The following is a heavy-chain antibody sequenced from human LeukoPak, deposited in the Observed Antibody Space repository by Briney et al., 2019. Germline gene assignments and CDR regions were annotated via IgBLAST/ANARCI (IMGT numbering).Heavy chain of an antibody. J-gene: IGHJ5*02. CDR3: ARQVVPAAIRVWYGWSDP. Sequence: PSETLSLTCTVSGGSISSYYWSWIRQPPGKGLEWIGYIYYSGSTNYNPSLKSRVTISVDTSKNQFSLKLNSVTAADTAVYYCARQVVPAAIRVWYGWSDPWGQGTPVTVSS. CDR2: IYYSGST. D-gene: IGHD2-2*01. V-gene: IGHV4-59*08. CDR1: GGSISSYY.